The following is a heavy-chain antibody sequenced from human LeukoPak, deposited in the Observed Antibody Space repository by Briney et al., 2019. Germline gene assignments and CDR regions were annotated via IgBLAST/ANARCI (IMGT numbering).Heavy chain of an antibody. D-gene: IGHD3-22*01. CDR1: GYTFTGYY. V-gene: IGHV1-2*02. Sequence: ASVKVSCKASGYTFTGYYMHWVRQAPGQGLEWMGWINPNSGGINYAQKFQGRVTMTRDTSISTAYMELSRLRSDDTAVYYCARDQSGPYYYDSSGYYAEDWGQGTLVTVSS. CDR2: INPNSGGI. CDR3: ARDQSGPYYYDSSGYYAED. J-gene: IGHJ4*02.